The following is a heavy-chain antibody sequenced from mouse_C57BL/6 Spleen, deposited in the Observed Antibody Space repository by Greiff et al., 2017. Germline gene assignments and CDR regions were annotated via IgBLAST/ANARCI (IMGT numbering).Heavy chain of an antibody. CDR1: GYTFTSYG. V-gene: IGHV1-81*01. Sequence: VQLQQSGAELARPGASVKLSCKASGYTFTSYGLSWVKQRTGQGLEWIGEICPRSGNTYYNKKFKGKATWTADNAASTAYMELRSLTSEDSSVYFCARCYNGSSQYYFDCWGQGTTLTVSS. J-gene: IGHJ2*01. CDR2: ICPRSGNT. CDR3: ARCYNGSSQYYFDC. D-gene: IGHD1-1*01.